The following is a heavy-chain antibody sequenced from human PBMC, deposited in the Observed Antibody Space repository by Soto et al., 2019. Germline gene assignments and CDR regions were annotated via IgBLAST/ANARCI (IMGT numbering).Heavy chain of an antibody. CDR2: IYYSGST. CDR1: GGSISSGGYY. D-gene: IGHD3-10*01. J-gene: IGHJ6*02. CDR3: ARDPGVLLWFGAGARPVDHIDV. V-gene: IGHV4-31*03. Sequence: QVQLQESGPGLVKPSQTLSLTCTVSGGSISSGGYYWSWIRQHPGKGLECIGYIYYSGSTYYNPSLKRRLTISVAPSKNQLSLKLSSVTAADAAVYYCARDPGVLLWFGAGARPVDHIDVWGQGTTVIVSS.